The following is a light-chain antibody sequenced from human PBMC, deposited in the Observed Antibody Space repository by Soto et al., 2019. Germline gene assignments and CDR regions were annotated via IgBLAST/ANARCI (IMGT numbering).Light chain of an antibody. V-gene: IGKV3-20*01. Sequence: ESALTQSPATLSLSPGERATLSFRASQSVSRYLAWYQQKPGQAPRLLIYGASTRVTGIPARFSGSGSGTEFTLTINRLEPEDFAVYYCQQYGSLITFGQGTRPAVK. J-gene: IGKJ5*01. CDR1: QSVSRY. CDR3: QQYGSLIT. CDR2: GAS.